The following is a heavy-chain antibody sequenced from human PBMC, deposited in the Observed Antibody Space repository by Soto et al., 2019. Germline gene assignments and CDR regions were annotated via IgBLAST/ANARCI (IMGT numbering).Heavy chain of an antibody. Sequence: GESLKISCKGSGFTSAIYWIGWVRQVPGKGLEWMGIIYPRDSDSTYSPSFQGQVTISADKSISTAYLQWSSLQASDTAVYYCARGSPSADLPYYYGMDVWGQGTTVTVS. CDR2: IYPRDSDS. CDR1: GFTSAIYW. V-gene: IGHV5-51*01. CDR3: ARGSPSADLPYYYGMDV. J-gene: IGHJ6*02. D-gene: IGHD2-15*01.